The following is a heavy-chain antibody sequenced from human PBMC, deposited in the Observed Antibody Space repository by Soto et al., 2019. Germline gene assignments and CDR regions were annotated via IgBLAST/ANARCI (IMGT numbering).Heavy chain of an antibody. CDR3: AADPMPTSYYNYDMDV. CDR2: IVVASGNT. D-gene: IGHD3-10*01. V-gene: IGHV1-58*01. J-gene: IGHJ6*02. CDR1: GFTFIRSA. Sequence: SVKVSCKASGFTFIRSAVQWVLQARGQRLEWVGWIVVASGNTNYAQTFQDRVTITRDMSTSTAYMDLRGLRSEDTAVYYCAADPMPTSYYNYDMDVWGQGTTVTVSS.